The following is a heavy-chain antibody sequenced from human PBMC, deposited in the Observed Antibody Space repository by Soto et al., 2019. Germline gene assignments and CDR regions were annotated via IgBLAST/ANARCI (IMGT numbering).Heavy chain of an antibody. Sequence: ASVKVSCKTSGDSFNDYYIHWVRQAPGQGLEWIGWINPNGGGTKYAQKFQGRVTVTRDTSIRTVYMELSSLRSGDTAVYYCARESGGATATLDYYYFYMDVWGKGTTVTVSS. D-gene: IGHD5-12*01. CDR3: ARESGGATATLDYYYFYMDV. CDR1: GDSFNDYY. V-gene: IGHV1-2*02. CDR2: INPNGGGT. J-gene: IGHJ6*03.